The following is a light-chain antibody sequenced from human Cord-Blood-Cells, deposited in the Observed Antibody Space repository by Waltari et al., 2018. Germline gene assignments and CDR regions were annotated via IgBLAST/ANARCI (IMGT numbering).Light chain of an antibody. Sequence: EIVMTQSPATLSVSPGERATLSCRASQSVCSNLAWYQQKPGQAPRLLIYGASTRATGIPARFSGSGSGTEFTLTISSLQSEDFAVYYCQQYNNWPPYTFGQGTKLEIK. CDR2: GAS. J-gene: IGKJ2*01. V-gene: IGKV3-15*01. CDR3: QQYNNWPPYT. CDR1: QSVCSN.